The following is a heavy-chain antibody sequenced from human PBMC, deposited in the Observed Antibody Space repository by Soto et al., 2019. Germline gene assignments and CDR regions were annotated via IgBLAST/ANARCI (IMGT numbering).Heavy chain of an antibody. V-gene: IGHV4-30-4*01. D-gene: IGHD7-27*01. Sequence: QQQQGPGLVKPSQTLSLTCTVSGGSISTVDYWWSWIRQSPDMGLEWIGHIYDGGRTYNNPSLESRVTMSVDTSKSQLSLTLSSVSAADTAVYYCARGPSGDKVDSWGQGTLVTVSS. CDR3: ARGPSGDKVDS. CDR2: IYDGGRT. CDR1: GGSISTVDYW. J-gene: IGHJ4*02.